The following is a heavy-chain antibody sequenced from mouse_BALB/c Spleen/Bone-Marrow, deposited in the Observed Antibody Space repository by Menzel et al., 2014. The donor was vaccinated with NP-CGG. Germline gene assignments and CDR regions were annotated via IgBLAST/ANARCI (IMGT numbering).Heavy chain of an antibody. D-gene: IGHD2-1*01. Sequence: EVMLVESGAELVKPGASVKLSCTASGFNIKDTYMHWVKQRPEQGLEWIGRIDPANGNTKYDPKFQGKATITADTSSNTAYLQLGSLTSEDTAVYYCARVYPNAMDYWGQGTSVTVSS. V-gene: IGHV14-3*02. CDR2: IDPANGNT. CDR1: GFNIKDTY. J-gene: IGHJ4*01. CDR3: ARVYPNAMDY.